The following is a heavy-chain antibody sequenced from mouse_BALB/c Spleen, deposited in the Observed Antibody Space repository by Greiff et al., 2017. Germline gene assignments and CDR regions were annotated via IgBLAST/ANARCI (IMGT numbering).Heavy chain of an antibody. J-gene: IGHJ4*01. CDR3: AEGGYGNDYARDY. Sequence: EVKLVESGPGLVKPSQSLSLTCTVTGYSITSDYAWNWIRQFPGNKLEWMGYISYSGSTSYNPSLKSRISITRDTSKNQFFLQLNSVTTEDTATYYCAEGGYGNDYARDYWGQGTSVTVSS. CDR2: ISYSGST. D-gene: IGHD2-1*01. V-gene: IGHV3-2*02. CDR1: GYSITSDYA.